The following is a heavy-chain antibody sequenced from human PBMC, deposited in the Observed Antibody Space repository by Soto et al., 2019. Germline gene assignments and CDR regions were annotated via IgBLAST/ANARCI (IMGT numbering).Heavy chain of an antibody. D-gene: IGHD4-17*01. CDR1: GYTFTSYY. CDR3: AREDLRGTTVTKYFDY. V-gene: IGHV1-46*01. CDR2: INPSGGST. Sequence: ASVKVSCNASGYTFTSYYMHWVRQAPGQGLEWMGIINPSGGSTSYAQKFQGRVTMTRDTSTSTVYMELSSLRSEDTAVYYCAREDLRGTTVTKYFDYWGQGTLVTVSS. J-gene: IGHJ4*02.